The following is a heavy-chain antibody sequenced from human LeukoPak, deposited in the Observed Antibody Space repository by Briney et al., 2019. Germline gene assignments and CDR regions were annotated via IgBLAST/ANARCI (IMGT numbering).Heavy chain of an antibody. D-gene: IGHD6-6*01. CDR2: INTDGSST. Sequence: PGGSLRLSCAASGFTFSSYWMHWVRQAPGKGLLWVSRINTDGSSTTYADSVKGRSTISRDNAKNTLYLQMNSLRAGDTAVYYCARGGVYSTSAVDYWGQGTLVTVSS. J-gene: IGHJ4*02. CDR1: GFTFSSYW. V-gene: IGHV3-74*01. CDR3: ARGGVYSTSAVDY.